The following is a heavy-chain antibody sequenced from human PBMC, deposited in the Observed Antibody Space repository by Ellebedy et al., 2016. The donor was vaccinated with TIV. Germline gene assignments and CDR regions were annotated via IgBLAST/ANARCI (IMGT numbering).Heavy chain of an antibody. CDR2: IYYSGST. D-gene: IGHD3-16*01. V-gene: IGHV4-59*12. CDR1: GGTFSDYY. CDR3: ARFYADYSYYYYMDV. Sequence: SETLSLTXAVYGGTFSDYYWSWIRQHPGKGLEWIGYIYYSGSTNYNPSLKSRVTMSVDTSKNQFSLKLSSVTAADTAVYYCARFYADYSYYYYMDVWGKGTTVTVSS. J-gene: IGHJ6*03.